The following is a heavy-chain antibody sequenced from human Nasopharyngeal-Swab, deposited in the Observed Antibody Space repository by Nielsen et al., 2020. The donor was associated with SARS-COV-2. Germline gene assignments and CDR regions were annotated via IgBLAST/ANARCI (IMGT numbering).Heavy chain of an antibody. D-gene: IGHD6-13*01. CDR3: ARGGSYSSSWYPTY. V-gene: IGHV3-74*01. J-gene: IGHJ4*02. Sequence: GESLKISCAASGFTFSSYWMHWVRQAPGKGLVWVSRINSDGSSTSYADSVKGRFTISRDNAKNTLYLQMNSLRAEDTAVYYCARGGSYSSSWYPTYWGQGNLVTVSS. CDR2: INSDGSST. CDR1: GFTFSSYW.